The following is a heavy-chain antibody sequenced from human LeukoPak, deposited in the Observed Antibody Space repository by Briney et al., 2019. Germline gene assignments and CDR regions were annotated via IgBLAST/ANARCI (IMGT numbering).Heavy chain of an antibody. CDR2: INWNGGST. J-gene: IGHJ6*03. CDR1: GFTFDDYG. CDR3: ARYSSGWYYYYYMDV. Sequence: PGGSLRLSCAASGFTFDDYGMSWVRQAPGKGPEWVSGINWNGGSTGYADSVKGRFTISRDNAKNSLYLQMNSLRAEDTALYYCARYSSGWYYYYYMDVWGKGTTVTVSS. D-gene: IGHD6-19*01. V-gene: IGHV3-20*04.